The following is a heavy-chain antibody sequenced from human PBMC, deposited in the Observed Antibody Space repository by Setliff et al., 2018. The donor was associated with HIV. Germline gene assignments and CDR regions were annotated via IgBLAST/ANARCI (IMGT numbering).Heavy chain of an antibody. V-gene: IGHV1-24*01. J-gene: IGHJ3*02. CDR2: FDPEDGET. CDR3: ATSGFYDILTGPTPGAFDI. Sequence: ASVKVSCKVSGYTLSELSMHWVRQAPGEGLEWMGGFDPEDGETIYAEKFQGRVTMTEDTSTDTAYMALSSLGSEDTAMYYCATSGFYDILTGPTPGAFDIWGQGTLVTVSS. CDR1: GYTLSELS. D-gene: IGHD3-9*01.